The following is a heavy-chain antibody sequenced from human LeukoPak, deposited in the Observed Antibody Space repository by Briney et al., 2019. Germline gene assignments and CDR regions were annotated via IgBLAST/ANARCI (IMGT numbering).Heavy chain of an antibody. CDR2: IRPSDGST. CDR1: GFTFNNYP. V-gene: IGHV3-23*01. D-gene: IGHD6-19*01. J-gene: IGHJ4*02. Sequence: GGSVRLSCVASGFTFNNYPMTWVRLAPGKGLEWVSAIRPSDGSTFYADSVMGRFTISRDSSKNTLYLQMNSLRVEDTALYYCAKLTSGWFEDFWGQGTLVTASS. CDR3: AKLTSGWFEDF.